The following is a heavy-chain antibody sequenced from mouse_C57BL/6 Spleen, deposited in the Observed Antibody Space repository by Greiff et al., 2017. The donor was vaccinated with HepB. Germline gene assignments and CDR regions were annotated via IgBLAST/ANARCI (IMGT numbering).Heavy chain of an antibody. CDR1: GYTFTDYN. J-gene: IGHJ2*01. CDR3: ARRGTTVVAAYYFDY. CDR2: INPNNGGT. D-gene: IGHD1-1*01. Sequence: EVQLVESGPELVKPGASVKIPCKASGYTFTDYNMDWVKQSHGKSLEWIGDINPNNGGTIYNQKFKGKATLTVDKSSSTAYMELRSLTSEDTAVYYCARRGTTVVAAYYFDYWGQGTTLTVSS. V-gene: IGHV1-18*01.